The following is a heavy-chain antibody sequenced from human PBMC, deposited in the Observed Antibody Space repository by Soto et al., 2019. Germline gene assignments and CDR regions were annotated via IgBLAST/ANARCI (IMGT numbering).Heavy chain of an antibody. Sequence: QPPGKGLEWIGYIYFSGSTNYNPSLKSRVTISVDTSKNQFSLKLSSVTAADMVVYYYARVSAMKHLAVRGHGTTVTVSS. CDR2: IYFSGST. CDR3: ARVSAMKHLAV. J-gene: IGHJ6*02. V-gene: IGHV4-59*01. D-gene: IGHD6-25*01.